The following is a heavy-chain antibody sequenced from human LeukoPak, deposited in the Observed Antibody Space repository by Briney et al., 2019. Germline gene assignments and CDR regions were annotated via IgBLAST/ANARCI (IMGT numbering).Heavy chain of an antibody. J-gene: IGHJ4*02. Sequence: GGSLRLSCTASGFTFSSHAMSWVRQAPGRGLEWASAISGSGGGTYYADSVKGRFTISRDNSKNTLYLQMNSLRAEDTAVYYCAKDLRYLDYWGQGALVTVSS. CDR3: AKDLRYLDY. CDR1: GFTFSSHA. V-gene: IGHV3-23*01. CDR2: ISGSGGGT. D-gene: IGHD4-17*01.